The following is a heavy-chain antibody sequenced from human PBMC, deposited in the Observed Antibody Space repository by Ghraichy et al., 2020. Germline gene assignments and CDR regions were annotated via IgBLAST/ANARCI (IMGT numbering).Heavy chain of an antibody. J-gene: IGHJ4*02. V-gene: IGHV3-7*01. CDR3: ARSAFSDPVAEWLFPHFDY. Sequence: GSLRLSCAASGFTFSSYWMSWVRQAPGKGLEWVANIKQDGSEKYYVDSVKGRFTISRDNAKNSLYLQMTSLRAEDTAVYYCARSAFSDPVAEWLFPHFDYWGQGTLVTVSS. CDR1: GFTFSSYW. CDR2: IKQDGSEK. D-gene: IGHD3-3*01.